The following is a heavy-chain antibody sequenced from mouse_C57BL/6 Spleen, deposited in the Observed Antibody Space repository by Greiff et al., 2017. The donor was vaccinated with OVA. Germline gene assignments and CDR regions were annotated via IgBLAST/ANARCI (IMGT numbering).Heavy chain of an antibody. CDR1: GYAFSSYW. D-gene: IGHD2-4*01. CDR2: IYPGDGDT. CDR3: AREVRLYYDYPYWYFDV. J-gene: IGHJ1*03. V-gene: IGHV1-80*01. Sequence: VQLQQSGAELVKPGASVKISCKASGYAFSSYWMNWVKQRPGKGLEWIGQIYPGDGDTNYNGKFKGKATLTADKSSSTAYMQLSSLTSEDSAVYFCAREVRLYYDYPYWYFDVWGTGTTVTVSS.